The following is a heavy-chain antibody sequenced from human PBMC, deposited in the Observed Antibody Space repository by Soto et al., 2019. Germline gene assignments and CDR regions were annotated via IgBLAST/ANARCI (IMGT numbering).Heavy chain of an antibody. Sequence: QVHLVQSGAEVTKPGASVKVSCKASGYSFTDYYMHWVRQAPGQGLEWMGWINTKTGGTNYAQRVQGRVTMTGDTCINTAYMELSRLRSDDTAVYYCARVVPAGWFDPWGQGTVVTVSS. CDR3: ARVVPAGWFDP. CDR2: INTKTGGT. J-gene: IGHJ5*02. V-gene: IGHV1-2*02. CDR1: GYSFTDYY. D-gene: IGHD2-2*01.